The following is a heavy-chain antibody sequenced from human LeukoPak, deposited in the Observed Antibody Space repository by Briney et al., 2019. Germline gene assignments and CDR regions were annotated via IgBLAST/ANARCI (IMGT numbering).Heavy chain of an antibody. CDR1: GGPITGYY. CDR2: VSYRGST. D-gene: IGHD6-13*01. V-gene: IGHV4-59*01. J-gene: IGHJ3*01. Sequence: SETLSLTCTVFGGPITGYYWSWIRQPPGKGLEWIGYVSYRGSTNYNPSLKSRVTIPVDTSKNQFSLKLSSVTAADTAVYYCARPYSSNWYDAFHFWGQGTMVTVSS. CDR3: ARPYSSNWYDAFHF.